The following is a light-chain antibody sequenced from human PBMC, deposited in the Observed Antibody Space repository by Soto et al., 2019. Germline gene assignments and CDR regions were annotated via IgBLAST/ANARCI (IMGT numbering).Light chain of an antibody. CDR2: NNN. J-gene: IGLJ1*01. CDR3: AVWDDRLNGYV. Sequence: QSVLTQPPSASGTPGQRVTISCSGSSSNIGSHTVNWYQQLPGTAPKLLIYNNNQRPSGVPDRFSASKSGTSASLAISGLQSDDEADFYCAVWDDRLNGYVFGPGTKLTVL. V-gene: IGLV1-44*01. CDR1: SSNIGSHT.